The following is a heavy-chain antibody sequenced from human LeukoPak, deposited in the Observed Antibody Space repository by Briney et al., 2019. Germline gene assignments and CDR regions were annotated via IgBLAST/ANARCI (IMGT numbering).Heavy chain of an antibody. CDR2: INSDGSST. J-gene: IGHJ6*02. Sequence: GGSLRLSCAASGFTFSSYWMHWVRQAPGKGLVWVSRINSDGSSTSYADSVKGRFTISRDNAKNTLYLQMNSLRAEDTAVYYCARVGAGWLYGMDVWGQGTTVTVSS. V-gene: IGHV3-74*01. D-gene: IGHD6-19*01. CDR1: GFTFSSYW. CDR3: ARVGAGWLYGMDV.